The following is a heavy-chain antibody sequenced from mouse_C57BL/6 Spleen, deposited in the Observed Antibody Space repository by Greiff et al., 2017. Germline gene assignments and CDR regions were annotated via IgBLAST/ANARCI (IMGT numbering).Heavy chain of an antibody. Sequence: EVMLVESGGGLVQPGGSMKLSCVASGFTFSNYWMNWVRQSPEKGLEWVAQIRLKSDNYATHYAESVKGRFTISRDDSKSSVYLQMNNLRAEDTGIYYCTALYYYGSSWYFDVWGTGTTVTVSS. CDR2: IRLKSDNYAT. V-gene: IGHV6-3*01. CDR3: TALYYYGSSWYFDV. CDR1: GFTFSNYW. J-gene: IGHJ1*03. D-gene: IGHD1-1*01.